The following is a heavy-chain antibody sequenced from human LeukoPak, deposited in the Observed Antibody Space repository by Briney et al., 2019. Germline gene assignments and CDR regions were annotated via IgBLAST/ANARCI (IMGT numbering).Heavy chain of an antibody. J-gene: IGHJ4*02. CDR3: ARAYYDSSGYHDY. CDR1: GFTVSSNY. CDR2: IYSGGST. Sequence: PGGSLRLSCAASGFTVSSNYMSWVRQAPGKGLEWVSVIYSGGSTYYADSVKGRFTVSRDNSKNTLYLQMNSLRAEDTAVYYCARAYYDSSGYHDYWGQGTLVTVSS. D-gene: IGHD3-22*01. V-gene: IGHV3-53*01.